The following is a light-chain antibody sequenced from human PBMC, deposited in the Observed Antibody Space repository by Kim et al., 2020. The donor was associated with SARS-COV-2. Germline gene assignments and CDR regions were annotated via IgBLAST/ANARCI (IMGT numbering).Light chain of an antibody. CDR2: ANP. CDR1: TSNIGAGYD. V-gene: IGLV1-40*01. Sequence: GVAISCAGSTSNIGAGYDVHWYHQLPGTAPRLLIYANPHRPSGVPDRFSGSRSGASASLAITGLQTEDEGYYHCQSFDSSLSGSVFGGGTQLTVL. CDR3: QSFDSSLSGSV. J-gene: IGLJ3*02.